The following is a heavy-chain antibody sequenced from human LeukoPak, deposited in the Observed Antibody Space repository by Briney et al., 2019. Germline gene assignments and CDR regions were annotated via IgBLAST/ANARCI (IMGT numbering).Heavy chain of an antibody. CDR2: INHSGST. CDR3: AKSGGYGLIDY. J-gene: IGHJ4*02. V-gene: IGHV4-34*01. Sequence: SETLSLTCAVYGGSSSNYYWSWIRQPPGKGLEWIGEINHSGSTNYKPSLKSRVIISVDTSKNQLSLKLSSVTAADTAVYYCAKSGGYGLIDYWGQGTLVTVSS. D-gene: IGHD1-26*01. CDR1: GGSSSNYY.